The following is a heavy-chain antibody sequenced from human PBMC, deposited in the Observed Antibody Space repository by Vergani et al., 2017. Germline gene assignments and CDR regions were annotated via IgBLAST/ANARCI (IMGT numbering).Heavy chain of an antibody. J-gene: IGHJ1*01. Sequence: QVQLVQSGAEVKKPGASVTVSCKASGYTFTGYYMHWLRQAPGQGLEWMGWINPNSGGTNYAQKFQGRVTMTRDTSISTAYMELSRLRSDDTAVYYCAREEAGGWGPAEHWGQGTLGTVSS. CDR2: INPNSGGT. CDR1: GYTFTGYY. D-gene: IGHD6-19*01. CDR3: AREEAGGWGPAEH. V-gene: IGHV1-2*02.